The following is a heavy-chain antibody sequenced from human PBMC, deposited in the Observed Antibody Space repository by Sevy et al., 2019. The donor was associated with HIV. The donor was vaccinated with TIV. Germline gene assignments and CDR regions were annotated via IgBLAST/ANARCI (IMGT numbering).Heavy chain of an antibody. Sequence: GGSLRLSCAASGFTFSRFWMSWVRQAPGKGLEWVANIKQDGSEKYDVDSVKGQLTISRDNAKKSLYLQMNSLRAEDTAVYYCARHRDDLSGLHMDVLGQWTTVTVSS. CDR1: GFTFSRFW. CDR2: IKQDGSEK. D-gene: IGHD3-3*01. V-gene: IGHV3-7*01. J-gene: IGHJ6*02. CDR3: ARHRDDLSGLHMDV.